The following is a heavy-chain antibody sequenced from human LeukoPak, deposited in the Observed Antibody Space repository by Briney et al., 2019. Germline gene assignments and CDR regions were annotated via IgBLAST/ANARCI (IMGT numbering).Heavy chain of an antibody. J-gene: IGHJ4*02. CDR2: ISSSSSYT. D-gene: IGHD6-6*01. CDR1: GFTFSDYY. V-gene: IGHV3-11*05. CDR3: ARVSPSIAAFSY. Sequence: PGGSLRLSCAASGFTFSDYYMSWIRQAPGKGLEWVSYISSSSSYTNYADSVKGRFTISRDNAKNSLYLQMNSLRAEDTAVYYCARVSPSIAAFSYWGQGTLVTVSS.